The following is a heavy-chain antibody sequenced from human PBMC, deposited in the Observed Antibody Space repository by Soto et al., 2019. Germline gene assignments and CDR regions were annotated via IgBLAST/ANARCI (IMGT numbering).Heavy chain of an antibody. J-gene: IGHJ4*02. Sequence: EVQLSESGGGLVQPGGSLRLSCAASGFTFSSYGMSWVRQAPGKGLEWVSAISGSGGSTYYADSVKGRFTISRDNSKNTLYLQMNGLRAEDTAVYYCAKDQKGDYVLRYFDWSHYFDYWGQGTLVTVSS. CDR2: ISGSGGST. D-gene: IGHD3-9*01. V-gene: IGHV3-23*01. CDR3: AKDQKGDYVLRYFDWSHYFDY. CDR1: GFTFSSYG.